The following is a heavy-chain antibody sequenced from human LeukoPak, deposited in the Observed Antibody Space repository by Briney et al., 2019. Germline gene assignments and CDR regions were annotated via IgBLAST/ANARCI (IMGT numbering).Heavy chain of an antibody. CDR2: INPNSGGT. CDR1: GYTFTGYY. Sequence: ASVKDSCKASGYTFTGYYMHWVRQAPGQGLEWMGWINPNSGGTNYAQKFQGRVTMTRDTSISTAYMELSRLRSDDTAVYYCARAEITMVRGVSDWFDPWGQGTLVTVPS. CDR3: ARAEITMVRGVSDWFDP. D-gene: IGHD3-10*01. J-gene: IGHJ5*02. V-gene: IGHV1-2*02.